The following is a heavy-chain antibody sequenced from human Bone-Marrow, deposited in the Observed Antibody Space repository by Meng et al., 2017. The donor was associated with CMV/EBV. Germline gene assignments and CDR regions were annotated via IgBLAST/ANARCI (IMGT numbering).Heavy chain of an antibody. CDR1: GYSFSDYW. CDR3: ASPKTRFLEWFGYY. J-gene: IGHJ4*02. CDR2: IYLTDSDT. V-gene: IGHV5-51*01. Sequence: GESLKISCKTSGYSFSDYWIGWVRQLPGKGLEWMGIIYLTDSDTRYRPSFQGQVTLSADKSISTAYLQWSSLKASDTAMYYCASPKTRFLEWFGYYWGQGTLVAASS. D-gene: IGHD3-3*01.